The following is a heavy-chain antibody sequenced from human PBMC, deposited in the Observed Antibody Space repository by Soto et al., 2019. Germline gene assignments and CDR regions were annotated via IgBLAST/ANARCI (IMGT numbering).Heavy chain of an antibody. CDR2: ISVYNGNT. J-gene: IGHJ5*02. D-gene: IGHD5-12*01. V-gene: IGHV1-18*01. CDR3: ARPRGFPSLSNWFDP. CDR1: GYTFTSYG. Sequence: ASVKVSCKASGYTFTSYGISWVRQAPGQGLEWMGWISVYNGNTNYAQKLQGRVTMTTDTSTSTAYMELRSLRSDDTAVYYCARPRGFPSLSNWFDPWGQGTLVTVSS.